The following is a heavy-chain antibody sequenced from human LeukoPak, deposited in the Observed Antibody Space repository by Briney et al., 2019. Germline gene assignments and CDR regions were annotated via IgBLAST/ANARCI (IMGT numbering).Heavy chain of an antibody. D-gene: IGHD1-7*01. V-gene: IGHV3-30*02. Sequence: GGSLRLSCAASGFTLNTYAMHWVRQPPGKGLEWVAFIRYDGGNKYYADSVKGRFTISRDNSKNTLYLQMNSLRAEDTAVYYCAKDRTRELTAFDYWGQGTLVTVSS. J-gene: IGHJ4*02. CDR2: IRYDGGNK. CDR1: GFTLNTYA. CDR3: AKDRTRELTAFDY.